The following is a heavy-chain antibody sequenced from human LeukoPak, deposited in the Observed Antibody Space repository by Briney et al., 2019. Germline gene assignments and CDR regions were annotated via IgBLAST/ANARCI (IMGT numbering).Heavy chain of an antibody. V-gene: IGHV5-51*01. D-gene: IGHD1-26*01. Sequence: GQSLKTSGKGSGYSFTSYWIGWVRQMPGKGLEWMGIIYPGDSDTRYSTSFQGQVTISADKSISTAYLQWSSLKASDTAMYYCARHEDYSGSYFPEDYWGQGTLVTVCS. CDR1: GYSFTSYW. CDR2: IYPGDSDT. CDR3: ARHEDYSGSYFPEDY. J-gene: IGHJ4*02.